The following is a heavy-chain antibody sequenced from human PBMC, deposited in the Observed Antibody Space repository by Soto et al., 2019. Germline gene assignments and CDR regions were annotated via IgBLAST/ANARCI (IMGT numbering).Heavy chain of an antibody. J-gene: IGHJ4*02. V-gene: IGHV4-59*01. CDR3: ARDNMGSLEY. CDR1: GGSLGRDC. D-gene: IGHD1-26*01. CDR2: MCDSGTT. Sequence: SETLSLTCTVSGGSLGRDCWSWIRQPPRRGLEWVGYMCDSGTTNYNPSLRSRLTISLDKAKNQFSLHLNSVTAADTAIYFCARDNMGSLEYWGQGTLVTVSS.